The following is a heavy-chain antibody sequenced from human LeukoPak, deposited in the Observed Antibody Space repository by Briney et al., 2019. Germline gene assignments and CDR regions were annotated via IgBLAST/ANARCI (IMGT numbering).Heavy chain of an antibody. CDR1: GFTFSSYW. CDR3: ARNNGMDV. J-gene: IGHJ6*02. V-gene: IGHV3-7*03. CDR2: IKEDGSEK. Sequence: PGGSLRLSCAASGFTFSSYWMSWVRQAPGKGLEWVANIKEDGSEKYYVDSVKGRFTISKDNAKNSLYLQMNSLRAEDTALYHCARNNGMDVWGQGTTVIVSS.